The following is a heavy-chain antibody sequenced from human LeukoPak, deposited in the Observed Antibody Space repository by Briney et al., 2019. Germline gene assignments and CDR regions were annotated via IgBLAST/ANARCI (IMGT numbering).Heavy chain of an antibody. V-gene: IGHV4-38-2*01. J-gene: IGHJ2*01. CDR2: IYHSGST. D-gene: IGHD3-3*01. CDR1: GYSISSGYY. Sequence: SETLSLTCAVSGYSISSGYYWGWIRQPAGKALEWIGSIYHSGSTYYNPTLKSRVTISVDTSKNQFSLKLSSVTAADTAVYYCARPHAVDFWSGYSSWYFDLWGRGTLVTVSS. CDR3: ARPHAVDFWSGYSSWYFDL.